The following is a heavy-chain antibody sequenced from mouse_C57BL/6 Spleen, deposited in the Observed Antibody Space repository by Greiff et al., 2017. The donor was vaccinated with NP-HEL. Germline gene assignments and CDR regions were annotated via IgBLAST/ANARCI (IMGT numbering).Heavy chain of an antibody. J-gene: IGHJ1*03. CDR1: GYAFSSYW. V-gene: IGHV1-80*01. D-gene: IGHD1-1*01. CDR2: IYPGDGDT. CDR3: ARHWLGYGSSYKYFDV. Sequence: VQLQQSGAELVKPGASVMISCKASGYAFSSYWMNWVKQRPGKGLEWIGQIYPGDGDTNYNGKFKGKATLTADKSSSTAYMQLSSLTSEDSAVYFCARHWLGYGSSYKYFDVWGTGTTVTVSS.